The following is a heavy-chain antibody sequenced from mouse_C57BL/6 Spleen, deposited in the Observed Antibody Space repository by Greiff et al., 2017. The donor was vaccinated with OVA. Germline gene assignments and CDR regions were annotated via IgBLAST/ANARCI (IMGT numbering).Heavy chain of an antibody. V-gene: IGHV5-4*01. CDR2: ISDGGSYT. D-gene: IGHD1-1*01. CDR3: ARDREVVATTSWYFDV. Sequence: DVHLVESGGGLVKPGGSLKLSCAASGFTFSSYAMSWVRQTPEKRLEWVATISDGGSYTYYPDNVKGRFTISRDNAKNNLYLQMSHLKSEDTAMYYCARDREVVATTSWYFDVWGTGTTVTVSS. CDR1: GFTFSSYA. J-gene: IGHJ1*03.